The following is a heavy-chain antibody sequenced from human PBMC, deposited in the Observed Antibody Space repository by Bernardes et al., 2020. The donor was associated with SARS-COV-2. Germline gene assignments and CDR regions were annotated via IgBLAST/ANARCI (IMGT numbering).Heavy chain of an antibody. CDR3: ARGTCCDGDCSKTPPEV. CDR2: IKRDGNRQ. V-gene: IGHV3-74*01. CDR1: GFTVSSCW. Sequence: GGALRLSCAASGFTVSSCWMHWVRQTPGKGLVWVSRIKRDGNRQNYADSVKGRFTISRDNAKNTLYLQMNSLRAEDTAVYYCARGTCCDGDCSKTPPEVWGQGILVTVSS. D-gene: IGHD2-21*02. J-gene: IGHJ4*02.